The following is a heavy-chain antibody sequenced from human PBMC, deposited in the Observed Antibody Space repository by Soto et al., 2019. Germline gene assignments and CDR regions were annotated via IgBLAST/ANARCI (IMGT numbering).Heavy chain of an antibody. D-gene: IGHD1-26*01. CDR3: DRGVGADIFDY. CDR1: GGSISSDDDY. CDR2: INYSGST. V-gene: IGHV4-30-4*01. Sequence: SETLSLTCTVSGGSISSDDDYWSWIRQPPGKGLEWTGYINYSGSTYYNPSLQSRVIISVDASKNQFSLKLSSVTAADTAVYYCDRGVGADIFDYWGQGILVTVSS. J-gene: IGHJ4*02.